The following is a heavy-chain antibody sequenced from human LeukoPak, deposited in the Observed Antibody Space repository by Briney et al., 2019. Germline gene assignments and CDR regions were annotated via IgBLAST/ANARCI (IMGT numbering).Heavy chain of an antibody. D-gene: IGHD3-3*01. Sequence: GGSLRLSCAASGFTFSSYSMNWVRQAPGKGLEWVAVISYDGSNKYYADSVKGRFTISRDNSKNTLYLQMNSLRAEDTAVYYCAKDFWSGYYFDYWGQGTLVTVSS. J-gene: IGHJ4*02. CDR3: AKDFWSGYYFDY. CDR2: ISYDGSNK. CDR1: GFTFSSYS. V-gene: IGHV3-30*18.